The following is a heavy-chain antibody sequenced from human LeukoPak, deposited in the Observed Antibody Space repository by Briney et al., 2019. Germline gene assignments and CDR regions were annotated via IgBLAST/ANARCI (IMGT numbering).Heavy chain of an antibody. CDR1: GGSISSYY. J-gene: IGHJ4*02. Sequence: SETLSLTCTVSGGSISSYYWSWLRQPPGKGLEWIGYIYYSGSTNYNPSLKSRVTISVDTSKNQFSLKLSSVTAADTAVYYCASIAAADSPFDYWGQGTLVTVSS. CDR3: ASIAAADSPFDY. D-gene: IGHD6-13*01. V-gene: IGHV4-59*08. CDR2: IYYSGST.